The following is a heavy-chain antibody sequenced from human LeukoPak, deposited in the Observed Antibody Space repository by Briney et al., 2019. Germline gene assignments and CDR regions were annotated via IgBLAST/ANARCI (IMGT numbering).Heavy chain of an antibody. D-gene: IGHD4-23*01. V-gene: IGHV3-48*01. CDR1: GFTFSTYS. CDR3: ASSATVVTHFDY. J-gene: IGHJ4*02. Sequence: GGSLRLSCAASGFTFSTYSMSWVRQAPGTGLEWVSFISGSSTNTFYADSAKGRFTISRDNSKNTLYLQMNSLRAEDTAVYYCASSATVVTHFDYWGQGTLVTVSS. CDR2: ISGSSTNT.